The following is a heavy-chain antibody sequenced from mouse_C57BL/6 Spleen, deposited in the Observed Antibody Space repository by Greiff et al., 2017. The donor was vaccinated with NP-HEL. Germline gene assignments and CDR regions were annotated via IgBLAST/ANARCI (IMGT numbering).Heavy chain of an antibody. J-gene: IGHJ1*03. V-gene: IGHV3-6*01. CDR1: GYSITSGYY. D-gene: IGHD1-1*01. CDR2: ISYDGSN. Sequence: EVQLQQSGPGLVKPSQSLSLTCSVTGYSITSGYYWNWIRQFPGNNLEWMGYISYDGSNNYNPSLKNRISITRDTSKNQFFLKLNSVTTEDTATYYCARCYYGSSHWYFDVWGTGTTVTVSS. CDR3: ARCYYGSSHWYFDV.